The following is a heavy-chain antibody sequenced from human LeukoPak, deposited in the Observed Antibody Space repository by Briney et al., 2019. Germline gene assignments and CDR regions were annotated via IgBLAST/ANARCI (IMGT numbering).Heavy chain of an antibody. D-gene: IGHD3-22*01. V-gene: IGHV4-34*01. J-gene: IGHJ4*02. CDR3: ARRDDSSGYSLDY. Sequence: SETLSLACAVYGGSFSGYYWSWIRQPPGKGLEWIGEINHSGSTNYNPSLKSRVTISVDTSKNQFSLKLSSVTAADTAVYYCARRDDSSGYSLDYWGQGTLVTVSS. CDR2: INHSGST. CDR1: GGSFSGYY.